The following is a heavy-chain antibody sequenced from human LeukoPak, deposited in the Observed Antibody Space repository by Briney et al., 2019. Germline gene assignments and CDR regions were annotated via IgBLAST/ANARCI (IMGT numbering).Heavy chain of an antibody. CDR1: GFTFSSYW. V-gene: IGHV3-7*01. J-gene: IGHJ4*02. CDR3: ARDQSRGSYY. D-gene: IGHD3-22*01. Sequence: QPGGSLRLSCAASGFTFSSYWMTWVRQAPGKGLEWVANIKQDGSEKYYVDSVRGRFTISRDNSKNSLYLQMNSLRVEDTGVYYYARDQSRGSYYWGQGTLVIVSS. CDR2: IKQDGSEK.